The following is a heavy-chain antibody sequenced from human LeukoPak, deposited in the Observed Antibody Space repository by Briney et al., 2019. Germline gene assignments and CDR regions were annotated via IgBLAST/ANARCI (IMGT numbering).Heavy chain of an antibody. D-gene: IGHD3-10*01. Sequence: PSETLSLTCTVSGVSISSGHYYWSWIRQPPGKGLEWIGYIYYSGSTNYNPSLKSRVTISVDTSKNQFSLKLSSVTAADTAVYYCARVGFYYGSGSYVFDPWGQGTLVTVSS. CDR2: IYYSGST. J-gene: IGHJ5*02. CDR3: ARVGFYYGSGSYVFDP. CDR1: GVSISSGHYY. V-gene: IGHV4-61*01.